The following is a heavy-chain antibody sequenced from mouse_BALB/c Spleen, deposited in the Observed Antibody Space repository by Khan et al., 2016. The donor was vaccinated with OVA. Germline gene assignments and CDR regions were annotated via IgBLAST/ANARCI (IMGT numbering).Heavy chain of an antibody. D-gene: IGHD2-14*01. J-gene: IGHJ4*01. Sequence: VQLQESGPGLVAPSQSLSITCTVSGFSLSRYNVHWVRQPPGKGLEWLGMICGGGGTDSTSALKSRLSISKDDNKRQVFLNMNSLQTDDTAMYYCTRAYYRYDGYYALDYWGQGTSVTVSS. V-gene: IGHV2-6-4*01. CDR1: GFSLSRYN. CDR3: TRAYYRYDGYYALDY. CDR2: ICGGGGT.